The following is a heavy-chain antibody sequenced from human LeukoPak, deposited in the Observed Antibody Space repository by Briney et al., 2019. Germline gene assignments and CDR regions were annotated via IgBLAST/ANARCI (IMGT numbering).Heavy chain of an antibody. CDR2: IKQDGSEK. V-gene: IGHV3-7*01. Sequence: GGSLRLSCAASGSTFSSYWMSWVRQAPGKGLEWVANIKQDGSEKYYVDSVKGRFTISRDNAKNSLYLQMNSLRAEDTAVYYCARVRIVGASHDAFDIWGQGTMVTVSS. CDR3: ARVRIVGASHDAFDI. CDR1: GSTFSSYW. J-gene: IGHJ3*02. D-gene: IGHD1-26*01.